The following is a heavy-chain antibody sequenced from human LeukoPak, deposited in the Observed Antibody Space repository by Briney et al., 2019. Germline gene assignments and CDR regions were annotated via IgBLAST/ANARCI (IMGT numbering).Heavy chain of an antibody. CDR3: ARVEGRYCSSTSCYPYYFDY. Sequence: PSETLPLTCAVYGGSFSGYYWSWIRQPPGKGLEWIGEINHSGSTNYNPSLKSRVTISVDTSKNQFSLKLSSVTAADTAVYYCARVEGRYCSSTSCYPYYFDYWGQGTLVTVSS. CDR2: INHSGST. V-gene: IGHV4-34*01. J-gene: IGHJ4*02. D-gene: IGHD2-2*01. CDR1: GGSFSGYY.